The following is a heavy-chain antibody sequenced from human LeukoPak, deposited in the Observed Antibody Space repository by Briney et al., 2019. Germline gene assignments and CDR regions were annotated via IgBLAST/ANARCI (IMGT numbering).Heavy chain of an antibody. Sequence: ASVKVSCKASGYTFTGYYMHWVRQAPGQGLEWMGWINPNSGDTKFAREFQGRVTMTRDTSTSTVSMELSSLRFEDTAVYYCARGPYSGDWHFDFWGQGTLVTVSS. D-gene: IGHD6-19*01. CDR3: ARGPYSGDWHFDF. CDR1: GYTFTGYY. CDR2: INPNSGDT. V-gene: IGHV1-2*02. J-gene: IGHJ4*02.